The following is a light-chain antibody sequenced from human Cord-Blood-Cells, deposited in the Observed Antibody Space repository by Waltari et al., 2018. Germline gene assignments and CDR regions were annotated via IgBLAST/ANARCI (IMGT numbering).Light chain of an antibody. J-gene: IGLJ2*01. V-gene: IGLV2-23*02. CDR3: CSYAGSSTYVV. CDR1: SSDVGSYHL. CDR2: EVS. Sequence: QSALTQPASVSGSPGQSITISCTGTSSDVGSYHLVSWYQQHPGKAPKRMVYEVSKRPAGVSNRFSGSKSGNTASLTISGLQAEDEADYYCCSYAGSSTYVVFGGGTKLTVL.